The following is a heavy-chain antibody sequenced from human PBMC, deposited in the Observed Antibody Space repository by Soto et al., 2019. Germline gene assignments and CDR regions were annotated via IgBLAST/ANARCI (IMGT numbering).Heavy chain of an antibody. V-gene: IGHV4-59*01. J-gene: IGHJ3*02. CDR3: ARGGAYYYDSSGYPFDAFDI. Sequence: PSETLSLTCTVSGGSISGYYWSWIRQPPGKGLEWIGYIYYSGSTNYNPSLKSRVTISVDTSKNQFSLKLSSVTAADTAVYYCARGGAYYYDSSGYPFDAFDIWGQGTMVTVSS. CDR1: GGSISGYY. CDR2: IYYSGST. D-gene: IGHD3-22*01.